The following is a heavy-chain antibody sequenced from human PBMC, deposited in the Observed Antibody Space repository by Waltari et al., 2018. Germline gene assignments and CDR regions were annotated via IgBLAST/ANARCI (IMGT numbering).Heavy chain of an antibody. V-gene: IGHV1-69*06. Sequence: QVQLVQSGSELKKPGASVKVSCKASGYTFTSYAMNWVRQAPGQGLEWMGRIIPSFGTANYAQKFQGRGTSTADKSTSTAYMELSSLRSEDTAVYYCARDSCSGGSCYSGYYYYGMDVWGQGTTVTVSS. D-gene: IGHD2-15*01. CDR2: IIPSFGTA. J-gene: IGHJ6*02. CDR3: ARDSCSGGSCYSGYYYYGMDV. CDR1: GYTFTSYA.